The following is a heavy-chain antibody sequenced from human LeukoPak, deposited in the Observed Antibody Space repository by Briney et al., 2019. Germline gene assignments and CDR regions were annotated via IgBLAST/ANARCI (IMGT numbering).Heavy chain of an antibody. CDR2: INTNTGNP. CDR1: GGTFSSYA. Sequence: GASVKVSCKASGGTFSSYAISWVRQAPGQGLEWMGWINTNTGNPTYAQGFTGRFVFSLDTSVSTAYLQISSLKAEDTAVYYCAFRTGRGYNQLYAFDIWGQGTMVTVSS. D-gene: IGHD5-24*01. V-gene: IGHV7-4-1*02. J-gene: IGHJ3*02. CDR3: AFRTGRGYNQLYAFDI.